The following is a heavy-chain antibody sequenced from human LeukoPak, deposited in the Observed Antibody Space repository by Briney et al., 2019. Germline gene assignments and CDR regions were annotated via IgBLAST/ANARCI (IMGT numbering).Heavy chain of an antibody. Sequence: GGSLRLSCAASGFTFSSYSMNWVRQAPGKGLEWVSSISSSSSYIYYADSVKGRFTISRDNAKNTLYLQMNSLRAEATAVYYCARMSAVAGGLDYWGQGTLVTVSS. CDR3: ARMSAVAGGLDY. J-gene: IGHJ4*02. D-gene: IGHD6-19*01. CDR1: GFTFSSYS. CDR2: ISSSSSYI. V-gene: IGHV3-21*01.